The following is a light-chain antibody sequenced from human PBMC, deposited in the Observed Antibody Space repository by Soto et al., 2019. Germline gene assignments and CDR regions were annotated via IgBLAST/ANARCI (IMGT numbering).Light chain of an antibody. CDR2: EAS. CDR1: STDFVSYNR. CDR3: SLYTSENTYV. J-gene: IGLJ1*01. V-gene: IGLV2-18*01. Sequence: HSALTHPPSVSGSPGQSFTISCTGTSTDFVSYNRVSWYQQPPGTAPKLIIYEASNRPSGVPDRFSGSKSGNTASLTISGLQAADEADYYCSLYTSENTYVFGTGTKVTVL.